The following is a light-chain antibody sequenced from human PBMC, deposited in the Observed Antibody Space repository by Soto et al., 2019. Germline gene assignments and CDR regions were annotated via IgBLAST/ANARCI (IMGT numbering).Light chain of an antibody. J-gene: IGKJ1*01. CDR3: QQYGSSPPVT. Sequence: EIVFTQSPATLSSFPGDRGTLSSRASQSINTRLAWYQHRPGQSPRLLIYGASSRATGIPDRFSGSGSGTDFTLTIRRLEPEDFAVYYCQQYGSSPPVTCGQGTKGDI. CDR2: GAS. CDR1: QSINTR. V-gene: IGKV3-20*01.